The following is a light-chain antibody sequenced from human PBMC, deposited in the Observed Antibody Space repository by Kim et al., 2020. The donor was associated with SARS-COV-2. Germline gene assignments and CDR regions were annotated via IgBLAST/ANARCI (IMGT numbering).Light chain of an antibody. CDR2: DVT. CDR3: SSYTSSSSRV. V-gene: IGLV2-14*03. CDR1: SSDVGCYDY. J-gene: IGLJ3*02. Sequence: GQSITCPGAGTSSDVGCYDYVSWYQQHPGKVPKLMIYDVTNRPSGVSNRFSSSKSGNTASLTIFELQAEDEADYYCSSYTSSSSRVFGGGTQLTVL.